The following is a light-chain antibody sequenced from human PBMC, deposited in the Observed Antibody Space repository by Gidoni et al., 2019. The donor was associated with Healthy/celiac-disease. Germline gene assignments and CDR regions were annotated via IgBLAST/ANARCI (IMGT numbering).Light chain of an antibody. CDR1: QSVSSN. V-gene: IGKV3-15*01. Sequence: EIVMTQSPATLSVSPGERATLSCRASQSVSSNLAWYQQKPGQAPRLLIYGAATRATGITARFSGSGSGTEFTLTISSLQSEDFAVYYCQQYNNWLPKPSFGPGTKVDIK. CDR3: QQYNNWLPKPS. CDR2: GAA. J-gene: IGKJ3*01.